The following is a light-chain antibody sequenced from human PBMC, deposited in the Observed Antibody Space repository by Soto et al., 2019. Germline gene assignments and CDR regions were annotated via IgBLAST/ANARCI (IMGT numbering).Light chain of an antibody. Sequence: DIQMTQSPSSLSASVGDRVTITCRASQSISSYLNWYQQKPGKAPKLLIYAASSLQSGVPSRFSGSGSGTDLTLTISSLQPEDFATYYCQQSYSTPFTFGPGT. J-gene: IGKJ3*01. CDR2: AAS. CDR1: QSISSY. CDR3: QQSYSTPFT. V-gene: IGKV1-39*01.